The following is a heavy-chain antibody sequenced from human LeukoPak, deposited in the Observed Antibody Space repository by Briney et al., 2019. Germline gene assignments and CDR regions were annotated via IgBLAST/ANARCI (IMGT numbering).Heavy chain of an antibody. V-gene: IGHV4-4*07. CDR1: GGSISTDY. CDR3: ARSSAITIFGVINWFDH. D-gene: IGHD3-3*01. CDR2: ISTTGSA. J-gene: IGHJ5*02. Sequence: SETLSLTCSASGGSISTDYWSWIRQSAGKGLEWIGRISTTGSASYNPSLKSRLTMSVDMSKNQFSLTLTSVTAADTAVYYCARSSAITIFGVINWFDHWGRGTLVTVSS.